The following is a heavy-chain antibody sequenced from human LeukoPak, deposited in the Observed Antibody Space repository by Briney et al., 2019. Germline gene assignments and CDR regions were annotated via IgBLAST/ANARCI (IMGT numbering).Heavy chain of an antibody. CDR3: ASHEGITMVRGFDY. CDR1: GYTFTGYY. CDR2: INPNSGGT. Sequence: ASVKVSCKASGYTFTGYYMHWVRQAPGQGLEWMGWINPNSGGTNYAQKFQGRVTMTRDTSISTAYMELSRLRSDDTAVYYCASHEGITMVRGFDYWGQGTLVTVSS. J-gene: IGHJ4*02. V-gene: IGHV1-2*02. D-gene: IGHD3-10*01.